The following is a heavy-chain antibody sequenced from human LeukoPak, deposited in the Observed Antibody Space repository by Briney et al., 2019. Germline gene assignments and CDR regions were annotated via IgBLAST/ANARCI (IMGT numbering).Heavy chain of an antibody. Sequence: GGSLRLSCVASGFTFGSYGMSWARQAPGKGLEWVSIISGSGGSTYYADSVKGRFTISRDNSKNTLYLQMNSLRAEDTAVYYCAKLGYCSGGSCYGPGMDVWGQGTTVTVSS. V-gene: IGHV3-23*01. J-gene: IGHJ6*02. D-gene: IGHD2-15*01. CDR3: AKLGYCSGGSCYGPGMDV. CDR2: ISGSGGST. CDR1: GFTFGSYG.